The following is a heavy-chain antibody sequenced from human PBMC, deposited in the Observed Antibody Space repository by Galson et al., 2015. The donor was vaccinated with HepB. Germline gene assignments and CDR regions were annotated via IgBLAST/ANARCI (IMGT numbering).Heavy chain of an antibody. J-gene: IGHJ6*02. CDR1: RYTFSGYY. V-gene: IGHV1-2*06. D-gene: IGHD6-13*01. CDR2: INPNSGGA. Sequence: SVKVSCKVSRYTFSGYYIHWVRQGPGQGLAWVGRINPNSGGAKYAHKFQGRVSMTRDTSISTVHMELSSLTFDDTAVYFCARGERGSSSFVDVWGQGTSVTVSS. CDR3: ARGERGSSSFVDV.